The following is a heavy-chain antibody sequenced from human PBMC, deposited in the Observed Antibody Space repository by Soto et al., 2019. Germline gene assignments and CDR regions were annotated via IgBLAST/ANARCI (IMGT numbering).Heavy chain of an antibody. CDR1: GFTFSSYG. V-gene: IGHV3-33*01. Sequence: PGGSLRLSCAASGFTFSSYGMHWVRQAPGKGLEWVAVIWYDGSNKYYADSVKGRFTISRDNSKNTLYLQMNSLRAEDTAVYYCARERPRAPAALLHYYYYGMDVWGQGTTVTVSS. D-gene: IGHD2-2*01. CDR2: IWYDGSNK. J-gene: IGHJ6*02. CDR3: ARERPRAPAALLHYYYYGMDV.